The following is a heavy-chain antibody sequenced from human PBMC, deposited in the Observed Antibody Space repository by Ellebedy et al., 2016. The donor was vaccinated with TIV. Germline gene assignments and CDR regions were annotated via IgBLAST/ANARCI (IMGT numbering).Heavy chain of an antibody. V-gene: IGHV4-4*07. CDR3: ARDAGVLSDYYYYTMDV. D-gene: IGHD3-10*01. CDR1: GGSISSFY. CDR2: IYSSGST. J-gene: IGHJ6*02. Sequence: MPSETLSLTCTVSGGSISSFYWSWIRQPAGKGLEWIGRIYSSGSTNYNPSLKSRVFISVDTSKTQFSLRLSSVTAADTAVYYCARDAGVLSDYYYYTMDVWGQGTTVTVSS.